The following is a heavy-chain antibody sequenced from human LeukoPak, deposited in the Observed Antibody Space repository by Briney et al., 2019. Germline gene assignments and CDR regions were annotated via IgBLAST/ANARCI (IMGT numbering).Heavy chain of an antibody. V-gene: IGHV4-39*01. CDR2: LYYGGST. CDR1: GGSSSSTSSY. D-gene: IGHD6-19*01. CDR3: ARRVAVAANYFDS. Sequence: SETLSLTCTVSGGSSSSTSSYWGWIRQSPGKGLEWIASLYYGGSTYYNPSLQSRVTISLDTSKNQFSLKLSSVTAADTAVYYCARRVAVAANYFDSWVQGTLVTVSS. J-gene: IGHJ4*02.